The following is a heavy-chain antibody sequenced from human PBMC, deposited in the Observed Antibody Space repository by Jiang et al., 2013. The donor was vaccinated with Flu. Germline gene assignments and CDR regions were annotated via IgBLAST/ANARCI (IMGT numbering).Heavy chain of an antibody. V-gene: IGHV4-31*03. J-gene: IGHJ3*01. D-gene: IGHD5-24*01. Sequence: GPGLVKPSQTLSLICTVSGGSINSGRYYWTWIRQYPGKGLEWIGNIYYSGSTNYNPSVKSRVTISVDTSKNQFSLKLNSVTAADTAVYYCARDQGRDGYSDAFDVWGQGTMVTVSS. CDR1: GGSINSGRYY. CDR2: IYYSGST. CDR3: ARDQGRDGYSDAFDV.